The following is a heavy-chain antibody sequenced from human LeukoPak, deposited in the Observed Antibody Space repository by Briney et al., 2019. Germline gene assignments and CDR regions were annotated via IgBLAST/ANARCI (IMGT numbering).Heavy chain of an antibody. Sequence: GGSLRLSCAASGFTFSDYWMSWVRQAPAKGLQGVANIKKDGSEKYYVDSVKGRFTISRDNAKNSLYLQMNSLRAEDTAVYYCAREPYAEEFDYWGQGTLVTVSS. D-gene: IGHD4-17*01. J-gene: IGHJ4*02. V-gene: IGHV3-7*04. CDR2: IKKDGSEK. CDR1: GFTFSDYW. CDR3: AREPYAEEFDY.